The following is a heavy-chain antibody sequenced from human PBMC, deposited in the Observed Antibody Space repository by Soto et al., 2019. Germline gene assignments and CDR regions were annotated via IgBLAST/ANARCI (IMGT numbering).Heavy chain of an antibody. CDR2: ISSSSSYI. V-gene: IGHV3-21*01. Sequence: PGGSLRLSCAASGFTFSSYSMNWVRQAPGKGLEWVSSISSSSSYIYYADSVKGRFTISRDNAKNSLYLQMNSLRAEDTAVYYCARDLRGVIIPVDYWGQGTLVTVSS. CDR1: GFTFSSYS. D-gene: IGHD3-10*01. J-gene: IGHJ4*02. CDR3: ARDLRGVIIPVDY.